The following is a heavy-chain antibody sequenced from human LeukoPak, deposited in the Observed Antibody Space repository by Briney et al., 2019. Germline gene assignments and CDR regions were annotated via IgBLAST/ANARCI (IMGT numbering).Heavy chain of an antibody. CDR2: IYPDESNI. Sequence: GESLKISCKGSGYRFPTYWIAWVRQMPGKGLEWRGIIYPDESNIRYSPSFQGQVTISADKSISNAYFQWSSLKASDTAMYYCARPPSRGYSSSFEYWGQGTLVTVSS. CDR3: ARPPSRGYSSSFEY. CDR1: GYRFPTYW. V-gene: IGHV5-51*01. J-gene: IGHJ4*02. D-gene: IGHD2-2*03.